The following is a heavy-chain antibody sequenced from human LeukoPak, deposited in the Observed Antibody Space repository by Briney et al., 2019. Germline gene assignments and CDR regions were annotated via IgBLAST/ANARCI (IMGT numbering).Heavy chain of an antibody. CDR2: INPNSGGT. Sequence: GASVKVSCKAFGSTSTGSFMPWGRQPPGQGLEWMGWINPNSGGTNYAQKFQGRVTMTSDTSISTAYMELSRLRSDDTAVYYCARDRVYGSSSLDYWGQGTLVTVSS. J-gene: IGHJ4*02. V-gene: IGHV1-2*02. CDR3: ARDRVYGSSSLDY. CDR1: GSTSTGSF. D-gene: IGHD6-6*01.